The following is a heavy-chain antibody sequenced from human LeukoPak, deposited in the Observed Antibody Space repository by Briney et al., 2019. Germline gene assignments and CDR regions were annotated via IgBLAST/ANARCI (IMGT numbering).Heavy chain of an antibody. CDR1: GYTFTSYW. J-gene: IGHJ4*02. V-gene: IGHV5-51*01. CDR2: IFPGDSDT. D-gene: IGHD5-12*01. CDR3: ARPVGFSGYDLP. Sequence: KPGESLKISCKGSGYTFTSYWIGWVRQMPGRGLEWMGIIFPGDSDTRYSPSFQGQVTISADKSISTAYLQWSSLKASDTAIYYCARPVGFSGYDLPWGRGTLVTVAS.